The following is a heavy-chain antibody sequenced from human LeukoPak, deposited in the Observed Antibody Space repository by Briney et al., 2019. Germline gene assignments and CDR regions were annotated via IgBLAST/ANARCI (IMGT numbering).Heavy chain of an antibody. Sequence: ASVKVSCKASGYTFTSYGISWVRQAPGQGLEWMGWISAYNGNTNYAQKLQGRVTMTTDTSTSTAYMELSSLRSEDTAVYYCARELMNTAMGLGTFDYWGQGTLVTVSS. V-gene: IGHV1-18*01. J-gene: IGHJ4*02. CDR1: GYTFTSYG. CDR3: ARELMNTAMGLGTFDY. CDR2: ISAYNGNT. D-gene: IGHD5-18*01.